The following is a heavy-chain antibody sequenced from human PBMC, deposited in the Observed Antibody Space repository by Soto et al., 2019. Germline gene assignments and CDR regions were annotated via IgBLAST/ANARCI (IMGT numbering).Heavy chain of an antibody. CDR2: IIPIFGTA. D-gene: IGHD3-22*01. Sequence: QVQLVQSGAEVKKPGSSVKVSCKASGGTFSSYAISWVRQAPGQGLEWMGGIIPIFGTANYAQKFQGRVTITADESTSPAYMELSSLRSEDTAVYYCARGLHYYVSSGYYLSDWSQGTLLTVSS. CDR3: ARGLHYYVSSGYYLSD. V-gene: IGHV1-69*01. J-gene: IGHJ1*01. CDR1: GGTFSSYA.